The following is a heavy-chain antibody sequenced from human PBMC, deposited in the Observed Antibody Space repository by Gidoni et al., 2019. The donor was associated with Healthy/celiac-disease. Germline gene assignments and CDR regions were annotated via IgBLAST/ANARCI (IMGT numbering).Heavy chain of an antibody. V-gene: IGHV3-23*01. CDR1: GFTFSSYA. D-gene: IGHD6-13*01. CDR2: ISGSGGST. Sequence: EVQLLESGGGLVKPGGSLRLYCAASGFTFSSYAMSWVRQHPGNGLVWVSAISGSGGSTYYADSVKGRFTISRDNSKNTLYLQMNSLRAEDTAVYYCAKGYSSSWIDYWGQGTLVTVSS. CDR3: AKGYSSSWIDY. J-gene: IGHJ4*02.